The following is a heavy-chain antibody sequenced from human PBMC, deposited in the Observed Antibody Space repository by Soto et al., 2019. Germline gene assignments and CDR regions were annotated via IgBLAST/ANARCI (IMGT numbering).Heavy chain of an antibody. V-gene: IGHV1-69*04. CDR3: ARDHLETEIFDY. CDR1: GGTFSSYT. D-gene: IGHD1-1*01. Sequence: ASVKVSCKASGGTFSSYTISWVRQAPGQGLEWMGRIIPILGIANYAQKFQGRVTITADKSTSTAYMGLSSLRSEDTAVYYCARDHLETEIFDYWGQGTLVTVSS. CDR2: IIPILGIA. J-gene: IGHJ4*02.